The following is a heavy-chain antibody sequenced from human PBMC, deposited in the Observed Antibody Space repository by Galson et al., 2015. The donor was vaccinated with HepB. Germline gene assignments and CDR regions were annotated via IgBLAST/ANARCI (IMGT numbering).Heavy chain of an antibody. D-gene: IGHD6-19*01. Sequence: SLRLSCAASGFTFSSYAMHWVRQAPGKGLEWVAVISYDGSNKYYADSVKGRFTISRDNSKNTLYLQMNSLRAEDTAVYYCARDNDRHSSGWTYFDYWGQGTLVTVSS. CDR1: GFTFSSYA. CDR3: ARDNDRHSSGWTYFDY. CDR2: ISYDGSNK. J-gene: IGHJ4*02. V-gene: IGHV3-30*04.